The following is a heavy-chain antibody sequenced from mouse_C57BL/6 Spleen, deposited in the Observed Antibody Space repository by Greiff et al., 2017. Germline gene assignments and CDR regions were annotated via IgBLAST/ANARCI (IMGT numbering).Heavy chain of an antibody. CDR1: GYTFTSYW. J-gene: IGHJ3*01. Sequence: QVQLQQPGAELVMPAASVKLSCKASGYTFTSYWMHWVKQRPGQGLEWIGEIDPSDSYTNYNQTFKGMSTLTVAKSSSTAYMQLSSLTSEDSAVYYCASSIDRSAYVSWRQGTLVTVSA. D-gene: IGHD3-2*02. CDR2: IDPSDSYT. V-gene: IGHV1-69*01. CDR3: ASSIDRSAYVS.